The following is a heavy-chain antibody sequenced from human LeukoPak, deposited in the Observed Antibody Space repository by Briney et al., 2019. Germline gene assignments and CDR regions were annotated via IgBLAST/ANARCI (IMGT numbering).Heavy chain of an antibody. CDR1: GYTFTGYY. V-gene: IGHV1-2*02. D-gene: IGHD6-6*01. J-gene: IGHJ6*03. CDR2: INLNSGGT. CDR3: AREGSSSSLLALNMDV. Sequence: WASVKVSCKASGYTFTGYYMHWVRQAPGQGLEWMGWINLNSGGTNYAQKFQGRVTMTRDTSISTAYMELSRLRSDDTAVYYCAREGSSSSLLALNMDVWGKGTTVTVSS.